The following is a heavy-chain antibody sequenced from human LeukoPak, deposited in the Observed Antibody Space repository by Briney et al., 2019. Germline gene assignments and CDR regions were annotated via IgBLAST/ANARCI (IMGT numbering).Heavy chain of an antibody. V-gene: IGHV3-49*04. CDR3: TRAWGYYYDSSAYYYNY. J-gene: IGHJ4*02. CDR2: VRSKAYGGTT. D-gene: IGHD3-22*01. Sequence: GGSLRLSCIVSGFTFGDFAMSWVRQAPGKGLEWVGLVRSKAYGGTTEYAAFVKGRFTISRDDSNNIAYLQMNSLKTEDTAVYFCTRAWGYYYDSSAYYYNYWGQGTLVTVSS. CDR1: GFTFGDFA.